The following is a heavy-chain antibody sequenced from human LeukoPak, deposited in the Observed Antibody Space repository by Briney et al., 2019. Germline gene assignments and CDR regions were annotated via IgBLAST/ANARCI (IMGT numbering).Heavy chain of an antibody. Sequence: PSQTLSLTCTVSGGSISSGDYYWSWIRQPPGKGLEWIGYIYYSGSTYYNPSLKSRVTISVDTSKNQFSLKLSSVTAADTAVYYCARAGGYSYGYEVVDYWGQGTLVTVSS. D-gene: IGHD5-18*01. CDR1: GGSISSGDYY. J-gene: IGHJ4*02. CDR2: IYYSGST. CDR3: ARAGGYSYGYEVVDY. V-gene: IGHV4-30-4*08.